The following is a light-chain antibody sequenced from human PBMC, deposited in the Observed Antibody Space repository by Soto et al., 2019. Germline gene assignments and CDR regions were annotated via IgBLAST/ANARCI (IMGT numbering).Light chain of an antibody. J-gene: IGLJ2*01. CDR2: GNS. V-gene: IGLV1-40*01. CDR3: QSYDSSLSGYVV. Sequence: QPPSVSGAPGQRVTISCTGSSSNIGAGYDVHWYQQLPGTAPKLLIYGNSNRPSGVPDRFSGSKSGTSASLAITGLQAEDEADYYCQSYDSSLSGYVVFGGGTKLTVL. CDR1: SSNIGAGYD.